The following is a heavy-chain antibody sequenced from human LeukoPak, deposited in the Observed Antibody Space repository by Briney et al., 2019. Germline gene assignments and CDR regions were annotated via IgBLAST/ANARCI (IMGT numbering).Heavy chain of an antibody. CDR3: ARGYSGYLNPYYYMDV. CDR2: INPNSGGT. Sequence: ASVKVSXKAFGYTFTGYYMHWVRQAPGQGLEWMGWINPNSGGTNYAQKFQGRVTMTRDTSISTAYMELSRLRSDDTAVYYCARGYSGYLNPYYYMDVWGKGTTVTVSS. V-gene: IGHV1-2*02. CDR1: GYTFTGYY. D-gene: IGHD5-12*01. J-gene: IGHJ6*03.